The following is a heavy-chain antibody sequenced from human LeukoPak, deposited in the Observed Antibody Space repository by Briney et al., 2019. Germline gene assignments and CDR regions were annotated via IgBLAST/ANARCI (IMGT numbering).Heavy chain of an antibody. CDR1: GFTFSSYS. V-gene: IGHV3-21*04. Sequence: GGSLRLSCAASGFTFSSYSMNWVRQAPGKGLEWVSSISSSSSYIYYADSVKGRFTISRDNAKNSLYLQMNSLRAEDTAVYYCARVLGSSGWLSAFDIWGQGTMVTVSS. CDR3: ARVLGSSGWLSAFDI. CDR2: ISSSSSYI. D-gene: IGHD6-19*01. J-gene: IGHJ3*02.